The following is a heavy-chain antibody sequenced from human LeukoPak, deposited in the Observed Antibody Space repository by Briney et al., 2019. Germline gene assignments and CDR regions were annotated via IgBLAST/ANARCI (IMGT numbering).Heavy chain of an antibody. CDR3: ARDTPGGSLDY. J-gene: IGHJ4*02. D-gene: IGHD2-15*01. V-gene: IGHV4-59*01. CDR1: GGSFSSYY. Sequence: PSETLSLTCTVSGGSFSSYYWSWIRQPPGKGLEWIGYISYSGNTNYNPSLTSRVTISLDTSKNQFSLKLSSVTAADTAVYYCARDTPGGSLDYWGQGTLVTVSS. CDR2: ISYSGNT.